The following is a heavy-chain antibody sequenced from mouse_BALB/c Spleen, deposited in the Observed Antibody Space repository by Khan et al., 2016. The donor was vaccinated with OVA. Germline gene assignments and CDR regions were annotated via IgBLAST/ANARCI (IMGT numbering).Heavy chain of an antibody. Sequence: EVQLQQSGPDLVKPSQSLSLTCTVTGYSITSGYSWHWIRQFPGNKLEWMGYIHYSGTTNYNPSLKSRISITRDTSKNQFFLQLNSVTTEDTATYYCARSGTTVIAYWYFDVWGAGTTVTVSA. D-gene: IGHD1-1*01. J-gene: IGHJ1*01. CDR3: ARSGTTVIAYWYFDV. V-gene: IGHV3-1*02. CDR2: IHYSGTT. CDR1: GYSITSGYS.